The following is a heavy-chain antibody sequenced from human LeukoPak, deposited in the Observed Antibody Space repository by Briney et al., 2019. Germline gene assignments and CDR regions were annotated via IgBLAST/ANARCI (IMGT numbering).Heavy chain of an antibody. V-gene: IGHV1-69*13. CDR1: GGTFSSYA. CDR2: IIPIFGTA. CDR3: ARSSRIAAAHSYYYGMDV. D-gene: IGHD6-13*01. J-gene: IGHJ6*02. Sequence: ASVKVSCKASGGTFSSYAISWVRQAPGQGLEWMGGIIPIFGTANYAQKFQGRVTITADESTSTAYMELSSLRSEDTAVYYCARSSRIAAAHSYYYGMDVWGQGTTVTVSS.